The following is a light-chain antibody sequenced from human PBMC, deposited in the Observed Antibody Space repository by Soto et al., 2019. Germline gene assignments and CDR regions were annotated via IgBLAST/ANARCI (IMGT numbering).Light chain of an antibody. J-gene: IGKJ1*01. CDR2: WCS. Sequence: DIVMTQSPDSLAVSLGERASISCKSSQTVLSSPSNINYLAWLQPKTGQPPKLLIFWCSTRESGLPDRFSRRDSLTDFTLTLSSLQPEDVAMYYCKQYYSTPWTFGQGPSVEI. CDR3: KQYYSTPWT. CDR1: QTVLSSPSNINY. V-gene: IGKV4-1*01.